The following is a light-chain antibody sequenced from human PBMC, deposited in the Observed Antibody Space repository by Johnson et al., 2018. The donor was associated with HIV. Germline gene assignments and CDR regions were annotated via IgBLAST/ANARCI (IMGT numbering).Light chain of an antibody. CDR3: GTWDSSLSAARV. Sequence: QPVLTQPPSVSAAPGQKVTISCSGSSSNIGKNYVSWYQQLPGTAPKLLIYDNNKRPSGIPDRFSGSKSGTSDTLGLTGLQPGDEADHDCGTWDSSLSAARVFGPGTKVTVL. CDR2: DNN. V-gene: IGLV1-51*01. CDR1: SSNIGKNY. J-gene: IGLJ1*01.